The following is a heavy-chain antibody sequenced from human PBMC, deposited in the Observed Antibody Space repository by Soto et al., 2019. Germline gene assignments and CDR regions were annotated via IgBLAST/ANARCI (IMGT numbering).Heavy chain of an antibody. CDR1: GYTFTSYG. CDR2: ISAYNGNT. D-gene: IGHD3-3*01. J-gene: IGHJ4*02. CDR3: ARDLSLEWLLSYFDY. Sequence: VASVKVSCKASGYTFTSYGISWVRQAPGQGLEWMGWISAYNGNTNYAQKLQGRVTMTTDTSTSTAYMELRSLRSDDTAVYYCARDLSLEWLLSYFDYWGQGTLVTVSS. V-gene: IGHV1-18*01.